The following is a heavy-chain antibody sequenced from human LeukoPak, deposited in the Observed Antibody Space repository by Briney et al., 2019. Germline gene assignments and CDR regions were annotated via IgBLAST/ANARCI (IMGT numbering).Heavy chain of an antibody. CDR3: AKGDSSSSPYYMDV. CDR1: GFTFSSYA. CDR2: ISGGGSST. Sequence: GGSLRLSCAASGFTFSSYAMSWVRQAPGKGLEWVSAISGGGSSTYYADSVKGRFTISRDNSKNTLYLQMNSLRAEDTAVYYCAKGDSSSSPYYMDVWGKGTTVTVSS. V-gene: IGHV3-23*01. J-gene: IGHJ6*03. D-gene: IGHD6-6*01.